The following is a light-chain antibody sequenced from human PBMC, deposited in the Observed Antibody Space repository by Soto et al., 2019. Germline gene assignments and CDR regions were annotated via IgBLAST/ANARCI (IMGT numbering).Light chain of an antibody. CDR1: QSVLYSSNSKNY. J-gene: IGKJ2*01. CDR3: QQYYSTSLYT. V-gene: IGKV4-1*01. Sequence: DIVMTQSPDSLAVSLGERATINCKSSQSVLYSSNSKNYLAWYQQKPGQPPKLLINWASTRESGVPDRFSGSGSGTDFTLTIRSLQAEDVAVYYCQQYYSTSLYTFGQGTKLEIK. CDR2: WAS.